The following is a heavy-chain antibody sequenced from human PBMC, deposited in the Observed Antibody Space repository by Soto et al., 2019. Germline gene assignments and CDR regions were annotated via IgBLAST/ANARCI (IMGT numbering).Heavy chain of an antibody. CDR2: IYYSGST. D-gene: IGHD2-15*01. CDR3: ARGGIVVVVAARDAFDI. CDR1: GGSISSGGYY. J-gene: IGHJ3*02. Sequence: QVQLQESGPGLVKPSQTLSLTCTVSGGSISSGGYYWSWIRQHPGKGLEWIGYIYYSGSTYYNPSLKGRVTISVDPSKNQFSLKLSSVTAADTAVYYCARGGIVVVVAARDAFDIWGQGTMVTVSS. V-gene: IGHV4-31*03.